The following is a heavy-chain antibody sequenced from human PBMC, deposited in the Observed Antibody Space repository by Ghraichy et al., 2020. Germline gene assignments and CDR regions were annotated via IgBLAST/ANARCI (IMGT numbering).Heavy chain of an antibody. V-gene: IGHV1-69*13. CDR3: ARLYYDSLAWFDP. J-gene: IGHJ5*02. D-gene: IGHD3-3*01. Sequence: SVKVSCKASGGTFSSYAISWVRQAPGQGLEWMGGIIPIFGTANYAQKFQGRVTITADESTSTAYMELSSLRSEDTAVYYCARLYYDSLAWFDPWGQGTLVTVSS. CDR2: IIPIFGTA. CDR1: GGTFSSYA.